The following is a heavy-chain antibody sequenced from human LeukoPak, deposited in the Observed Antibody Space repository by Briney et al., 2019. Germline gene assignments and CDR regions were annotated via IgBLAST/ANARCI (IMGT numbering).Heavy chain of an antibody. CDR3: AKSSDVIVLPASMWFDP. CDR1: GFTFSPYA. CDR2: ISGTGTST. D-gene: IGHD2-2*01. J-gene: IGHJ5*02. Sequence: PGGSLRLSCAASGFTFSPYAMSWVRQAPGNGLEWVSLISGTGTSTYYAASVKGRFTISRDNSKSTLYLQMNSLSAEDTAVYYCAKSSDVIVLPASMWFDPWGQGTLVTVSS. V-gene: IGHV3-23*01.